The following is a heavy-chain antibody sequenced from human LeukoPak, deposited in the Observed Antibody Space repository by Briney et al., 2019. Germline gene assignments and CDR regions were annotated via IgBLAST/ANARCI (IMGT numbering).Heavy chain of an antibody. J-gene: IGHJ6*02. V-gene: IGHV3-21*01. CDR3: ASYCSGGSCYYYYGMDV. Sequence: PGGSLRLSCAASGFTFSSHSMNWVRQAPGKGLEWVSSISSSSSYIYYADSVKGRFTISRDNAKNSLYLQMNSLRAEDTAVYYCASYCSGGSCYYYYGMDVWGQGTTVTVSS. CDR2: ISSSSSYI. D-gene: IGHD2-15*01. CDR1: GFTFSSHS.